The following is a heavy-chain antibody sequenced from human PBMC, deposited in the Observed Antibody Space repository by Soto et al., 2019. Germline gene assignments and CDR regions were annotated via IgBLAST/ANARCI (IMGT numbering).Heavy chain of an antibody. V-gene: IGHV5-10-1*01. CDR3: ARQIYDSDTGPNFQYYFDS. D-gene: IGHD3-22*01. J-gene: IGHJ4*02. CDR1: GYSFAGYW. Sequence: GESLKISCKGSGYSFAGYWITWVRQKPGKGLEWMGRIDPSDSQTYYSPSFRGHVTISATKSITAVFLQWSSLRASDTAMYYCARQIYDSDTGPNFQYYFDSWGQGTPVTVSS. CDR2: IDPSDSQT.